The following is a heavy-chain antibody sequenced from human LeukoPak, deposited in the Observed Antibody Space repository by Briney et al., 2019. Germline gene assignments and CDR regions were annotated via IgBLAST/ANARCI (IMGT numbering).Heavy chain of an antibody. V-gene: IGHV3-7*01. Sequence: GGSLRLSCAASGFTFSDYWMTWVRQAPGKGLEWVANIKGDGTEGNYVDSVKGRFTVSRDNAKNSLYLQLNSLKVEDTAVYYCARDGSYNSKPYYWGQGTLVTVSS. J-gene: IGHJ4*02. CDR2: IKGDGTEG. D-gene: IGHD6-13*01. CDR3: ARDGSYNSKPYY. CDR1: GFTFSDYW.